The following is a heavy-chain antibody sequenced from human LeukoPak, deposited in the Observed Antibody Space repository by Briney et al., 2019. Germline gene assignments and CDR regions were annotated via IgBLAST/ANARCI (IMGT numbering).Heavy chain of an antibody. D-gene: IGHD1-26*01. CDR3: ARDQGGTYHSYYFDY. V-gene: IGHV4-39*07. CDR2: IYHSGST. CDR1: GGSISSISYY. J-gene: IGHJ4*02. Sequence: SETLSLTCTVSGGSISSISYYWGWIRQPPGKELEWIGTIYHSGSTYYNPSLKSRVTISVDTSKNQFSLKLSSVTAADTAVYYCARDQGGTYHSYYFDYWGQGTLVTVSS.